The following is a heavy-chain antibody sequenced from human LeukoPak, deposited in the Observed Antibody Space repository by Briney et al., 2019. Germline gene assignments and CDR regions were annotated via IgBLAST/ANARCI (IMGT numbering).Heavy chain of an antibody. Sequence: PGGSLRLSCAASGFTFSSYEMNWVRQAPGKGLEWVANINQDGSEKYYVDSVRGRFAISRDNAKNTLYLQMNSLRAEDTAVYYCARPADYYDSSGYRQGKYFQHWGQGTLVTVSS. J-gene: IGHJ1*01. CDR1: GFTFSSYE. V-gene: IGHV3-7*01. D-gene: IGHD3-22*01. CDR3: ARPADYYDSSGYRQGKYFQH. CDR2: INQDGSEK.